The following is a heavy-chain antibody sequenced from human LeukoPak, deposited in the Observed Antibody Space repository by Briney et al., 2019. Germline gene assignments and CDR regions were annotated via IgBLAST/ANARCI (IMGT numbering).Heavy chain of an antibody. CDR2: ISDSGGST. CDR1: GFTFSSSA. D-gene: IGHD5-12*01. CDR3: ASWLRLGSKSVTADY. J-gene: IGHJ4*02. Sequence: GGSLRLSCAASGFTFSSSAMSWVRQAPGKGLEWVSVISDSGGSTYYADSVKGRFTISRDNSKNTLYLQMNSLRAEDTAVYYCASWLRLGSKSVTADYWGQGTLVTVSS. V-gene: IGHV3-23*01.